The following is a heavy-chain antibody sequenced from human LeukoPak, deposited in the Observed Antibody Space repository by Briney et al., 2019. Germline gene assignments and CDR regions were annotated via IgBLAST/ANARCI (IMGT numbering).Heavy chain of an antibody. CDR1: GGSITISSYY. V-gene: IGHV4-39*07. CDR3: ARHTGYSYGPTFDY. CDR2: IYYSGIT. Sequence: SETLSLTCTVSGGSITISSYYWGWIRQPPGKGLEWIGSIYYSGITYYNPSLKSRVTISVDTSKNQFSLKLSSVTAADTAVYYCARHTGYSYGPTFDYWGQGTLVTVSS. D-gene: IGHD5-18*01. J-gene: IGHJ4*02.